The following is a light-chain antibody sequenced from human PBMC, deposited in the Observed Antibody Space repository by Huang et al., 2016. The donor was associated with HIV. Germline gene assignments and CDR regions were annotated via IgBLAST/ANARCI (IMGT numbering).Light chain of an antibody. Sequence: AIQLTQSPPSLSASAGDRVTITWRASQDINSALAWYQQKPGKVPKLLIYDASNLKSGDPSRFSGSGSGTDFTLSISSLQPEDFATYYCQQFNGFSLTFGGGTRVEIK. CDR2: DAS. V-gene: IGKV1-13*02. J-gene: IGKJ4*01. CDR3: QQFNGFSLT. CDR1: QDINSA.